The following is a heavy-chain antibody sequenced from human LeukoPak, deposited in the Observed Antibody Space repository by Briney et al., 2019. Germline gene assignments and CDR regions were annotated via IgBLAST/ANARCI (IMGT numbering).Heavy chain of an antibody. J-gene: IGHJ4*02. CDR3: ARWSYDFWSGYSEFDY. CDR1: GGSISSYY. D-gene: IGHD3-3*01. CDR2: IYYSGST. V-gene: IGHV4-59*01. Sequence: SETLSLTCTVSGGSISSYYWSWIRQPPGKGLEWIGYIYYSGSTNYNPSLKSRVTISVDTSKNQFSLKLSSVTAADTAVYYCARWSYDFWSGYSEFDYWGQGTLVTVSS.